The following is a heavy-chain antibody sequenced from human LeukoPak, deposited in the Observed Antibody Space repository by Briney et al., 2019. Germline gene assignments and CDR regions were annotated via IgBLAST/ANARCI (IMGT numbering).Heavy chain of an antibody. J-gene: IGHJ4*02. D-gene: IGHD4-17*01. CDR3: VNEAYYGDFFDY. CDR1: GFTFSSYA. Sequence: PGGSLRLSCAAPGFTFSSYAMSWVRQAPGKGLEWVSAISGSGGSTYYADSVKGRFTISRDNSKNTLYLQMNSLRAEDTAVYYCVNEAYYGDFFDYWGQGTLVTVSS. CDR2: ISGSGGST. V-gene: IGHV3-23*01.